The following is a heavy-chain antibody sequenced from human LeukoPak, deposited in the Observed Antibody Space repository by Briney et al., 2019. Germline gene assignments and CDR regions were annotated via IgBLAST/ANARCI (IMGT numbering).Heavy chain of an antibody. J-gene: IGHJ4*02. Sequence: ASVKVSCKASGYTFTGYYMHWVRQAPGQGLEWMGWINPNSGGTNYAQKFQGRVTMTRDTSISTAYMELSRLRSDDTAVYYCARPRAFSYGQMYYFDYWGQGALVTVSS. V-gene: IGHV1-2*02. CDR2: INPNSGGT. CDR1: GYTFTGYY. CDR3: ARPRAFSYGQMYYFDY. D-gene: IGHD5-18*01.